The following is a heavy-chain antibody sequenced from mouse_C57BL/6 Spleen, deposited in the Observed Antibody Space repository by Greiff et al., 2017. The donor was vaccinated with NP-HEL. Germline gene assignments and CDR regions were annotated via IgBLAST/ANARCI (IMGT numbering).Heavy chain of an antibody. Sequence: QVQLQQPGAELVKPGASVKLSCKASGYTFTSYWMQWVKQRPGQGLEWIGEIDPSDSYTNYNQKFKGKATLTVDTSSSTAYMQLSSLTSEDSAVYYCARSRLDFDYWGQGTTLTVSS. J-gene: IGHJ2*01. CDR2: IDPSDSYT. D-gene: IGHD4-1*01. V-gene: IGHV1-50*01. CDR1: GYTFTSYW. CDR3: ARSRLDFDY.